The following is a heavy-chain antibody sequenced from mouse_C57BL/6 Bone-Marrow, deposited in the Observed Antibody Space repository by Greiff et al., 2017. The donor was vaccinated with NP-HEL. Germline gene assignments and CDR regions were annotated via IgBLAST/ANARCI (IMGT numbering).Heavy chain of an antibody. Sequence: VQLQQSGPELVKPGASVKISCKASGYSFTDYNMNWVKQSNGKSLEWIGVINPNYGTTSYNQKFKGKATLTVDQSSSTAYMQRNSLTSEDSAVYYCARSGYSNPYYAMDYWGQGTSVTVSS. CDR2: INPNYGTT. J-gene: IGHJ4*01. D-gene: IGHD2-5*01. CDR1: GYSFTDYN. CDR3: ARSGYSNPYYAMDY. V-gene: IGHV1-39*01.